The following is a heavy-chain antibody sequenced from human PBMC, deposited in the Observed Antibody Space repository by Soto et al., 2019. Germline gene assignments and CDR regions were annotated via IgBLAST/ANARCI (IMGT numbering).Heavy chain of an antibody. D-gene: IGHD3-9*01. J-gene: IGHJ6*02. CDR2: IYYSGST. Sequence: SETLSLTCTVSGGSISSYYWSWIRQPPGKGLEWTGYIYYSGSTNYNPSLKSRVTISVDTSKNQFSLKLSSVTAADTAVYYCARDARYFDWLGHYYYYYGMDVWGQGTTVTVSS. CDR1: GGSISSYY. CDR3: ARDARYFDWLGHYYYYYGMDV. V-gene: IGHV4-59*01.